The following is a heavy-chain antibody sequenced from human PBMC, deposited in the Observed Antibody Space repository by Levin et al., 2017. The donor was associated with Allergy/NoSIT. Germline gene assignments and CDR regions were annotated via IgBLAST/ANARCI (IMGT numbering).Heavy chain of an antibody. CDR1: GYNFNNYW. CDR2: IYPDDSDI. D-gene: IGHD3-22*01. Sequence: PGGSLRLSCKTSGYNFNNYWIGWVRQKPGKGLEWVAIIYPDDSDIRYGPSFQGQVTISADKSISTAYLQWSSLKASDTAMYYCARQPYYYDSRGQAQPSDGFEVWGQGTMVTVSS. CDR3: ARQPYYYDSRGQAQPSDGFEV. J-gene: IGHJ3*01. V-gene: IGHV5-51*01.